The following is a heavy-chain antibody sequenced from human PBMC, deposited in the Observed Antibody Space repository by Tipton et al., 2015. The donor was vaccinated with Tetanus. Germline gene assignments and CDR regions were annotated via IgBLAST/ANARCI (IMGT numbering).Heavy chain of an antibody. Sequence: SLRLSCTASGFTFSNFAMSWVRQAPGKGLEWVSHISGTGTTVDYADSVKGRFTISRDNAKNSLYLQMNSLRDEDTAVYYCARDFSYYFDSKSGFDYWGQGTLVTVSS. CDR2: ISGTGTTV. D-gene: IGHD3-22*01. V-gene: IGHV3-48*02. CDR3: ARDFSYYFDSKSGFDY. CDR1: GFTFSNFA. J-gene: IGHJ4*02.